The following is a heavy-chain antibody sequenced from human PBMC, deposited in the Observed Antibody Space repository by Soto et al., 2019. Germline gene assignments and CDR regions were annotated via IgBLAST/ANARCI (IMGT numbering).Heavy chain of an antibody. CDR1: GGTFSSYA. Sequence: ASVKVSCKASGGTFSSYAISWVRQAPGQGLEWMGGIIPIFGTANYAQKFQGRVTITADESTSTAYMELSSLRSEDTAVYYCARCKAGSLRFLETYYFDYWGQGDLVTVSS. V-gene: IGHV1-69*13. CDR3: ARCKAGSLRFLETYYFDY. D-gene: IGHD3-3*01. J-gene: IGHJ4*02. CDR2: IIPIFGTA.